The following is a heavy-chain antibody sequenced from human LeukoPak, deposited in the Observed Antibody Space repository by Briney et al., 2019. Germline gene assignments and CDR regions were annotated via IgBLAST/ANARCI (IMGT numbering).Heavy chain of an antibody. Sequence: ASVKVSCKASGYTFTSYGINWVRQAPGQGLEWMGWISAYNGNTNYAQKLQGRVTMTTDTSTSTAYMELNSLTSEDTAVYYCARVSDDSGWNFDYWGQGTLVTVSS. D-gene: IGHD6-19*01. CDR2: ISAYNGNT. J-gene: IGHJ4*02. CDR1: GYTFTSYG. V-gene: IGHV1-18*01. CDR3: ARVSDDSGWNFDY.